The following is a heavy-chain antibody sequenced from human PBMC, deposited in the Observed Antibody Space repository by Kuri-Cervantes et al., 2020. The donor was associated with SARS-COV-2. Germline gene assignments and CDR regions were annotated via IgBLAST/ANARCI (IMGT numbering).Heavy chain of an antibody. CDR3: ARDPGGVFLRGIMILSAHWFDT. D-gene: IGHD3-9*01. CDR1: GFTFNDYC. V-gene: IGHV3-11*04. CDR2: ISSSGNNM. J-gene: IGHJ5*02. Sequence: LSLTCAASGFTFNDYCMGWIRQAPGKGLEWVSYISSSGNNMYYADSVKGRLTISRDDATNSLHLQMNSLRAEDTAVYYCARDPGGVFLRGIMILSAHWFDTWGQGTLVTVSS.